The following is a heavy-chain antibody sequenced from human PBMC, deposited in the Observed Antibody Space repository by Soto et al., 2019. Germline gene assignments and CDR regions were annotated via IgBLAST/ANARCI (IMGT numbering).Heavy chain of an antibody. Sequence: QVQLVQSGAEVKKPGSSVKVSCKASGGTFSSYAISWVRQAPGQGLEWMGGIIPIFGTANYAQKFQGRVTITADESTRTAYMELSSRRSENKAVYYCARDKIAAAGTGPRHYYYGMDVWGQGTTVTVSS. J-gene: IGHJ6*02. CDR3: ARDKIAAAGTGPRHYYYGMDV. D-gene: IGHD6-13*01. CDR1: GGTFSSYA. V-gene: IGHV1-69*01. CDR2: IIPIFGTA.